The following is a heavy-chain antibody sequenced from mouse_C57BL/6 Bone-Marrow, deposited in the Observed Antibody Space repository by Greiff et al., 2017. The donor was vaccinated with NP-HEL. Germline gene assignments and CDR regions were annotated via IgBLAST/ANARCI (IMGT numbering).Heavy chain of an antibody. CDR1: GFTFSSYA. CDR3: ARDTRRYYFDY. V-gene: IGHV5-4*01. Sequence: EVKLMESGGGLVKPGGSLKLSCAASGFTFSSYAMSWVRQTPEKRLEWVATISDGGSYTYYPDNVKGRFTISRDNAKNNLYLQMSHLKSEDTAMYYCARDTRRYYFDYWGQGTTLTVSS. CDR2: ISDGGSYT. J-gene: IGHJ2*01.